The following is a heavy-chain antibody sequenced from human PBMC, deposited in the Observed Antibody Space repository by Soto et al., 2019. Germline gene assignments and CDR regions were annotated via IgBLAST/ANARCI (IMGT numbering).Heavy chain of an antibody. Sequence: SETLSLTCTVSGGSISSGGYYWSWIRQAPGKGLEWIGYIYNSGSTNSNPSLKSRVAISMDTSSNQFSLKLNSVTAADTAVYYCARDNGNTAMLTWGRGTLVTVSS. CDR1: GGSISSGGYY. V-gene: IGHV4-61*08. CDR3: ARDNGNTAMLT. CDR2: IYNSGST. J-gene: IGHJ4*02. D-gene: IGHD5-18*01.